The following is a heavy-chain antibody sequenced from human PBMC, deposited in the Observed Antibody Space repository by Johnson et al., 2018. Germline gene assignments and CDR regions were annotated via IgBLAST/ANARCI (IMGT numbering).Heavy chain of an antibody. CDR2: IYYRGGT. J-gene: IGHJ6*03. D-gene: IGHD2-21*01. Sequence: QVQLQESGPGLVKPSETLSLTCTVSGGSISSYYWSWIRQPPGKGLARIGYIYYRGGTNYNSFLTSRVTLSVDTSKNQFSLKLSSVTAADTAVYYCARGYSSLIDYYYYMDVWGKGTTVTVSS. CDR3: ARGYSSLIDYYYYMDV. V-gene: IGHV4-59*01. CDR1: GGSISSYY.